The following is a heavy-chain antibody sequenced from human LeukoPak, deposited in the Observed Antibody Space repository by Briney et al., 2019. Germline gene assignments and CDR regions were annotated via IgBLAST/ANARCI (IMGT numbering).Heavy chain of an antibody. D-gene: IGHD1-26*01. J-gene: IGHJ4*02. CDR2: ISGSGGST. Sequence: GGSLRLSCAASGFTFSSYAMSWVRQAPGKGLEWVSTISGSGGSTYYADSVKGRSTISRDNSKNTLYLQMNSLRAEDTAVYYCAKVVGATTRGYFDYWGQGTLVTVSS. CDR1: GFTFSSYA. CDR3: AKVVGATTRGYFDY. V-gene: IGHV3-23*01.